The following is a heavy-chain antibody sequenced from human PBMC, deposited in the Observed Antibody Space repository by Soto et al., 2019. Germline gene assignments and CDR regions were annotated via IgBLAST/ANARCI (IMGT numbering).Heavy chain of an antibody. CDR1: GFTFSDYY. Sequence: GGSLRLSCAASGFTFSDYYMSWIRQAPGKGLEWVLYISSSVSTLFYADSVKGRFTISRDNAKNSLYLQMNSLRAEDTAVYYCARGAAMAYGMDVWGQGTTVTVSS. J-gene: IGHJ6*02. CDR3: ARGAAMAYGMDV. D-gene: IGHD5-18*01. V-gene: IGHV3-11*01. CDR2: ISSSVSTL.